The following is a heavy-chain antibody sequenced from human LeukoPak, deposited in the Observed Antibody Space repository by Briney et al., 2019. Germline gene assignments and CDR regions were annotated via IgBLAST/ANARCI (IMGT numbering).Heavy chain of an antibody. V-gene: IGHV3-23*01. Sequence: GGSLRLSCAASGFTFSSYAMSWVRQAPGKGLEWVSAISGSGGSTYYADSVRGRFTISRDNAKNSLYLQMNSLRAEDTAVYYCARDVSRVVPAARYFDYWGQGTLVTVSS. J-gene: IGHJ4*02. CDR3: ARDVSRVVPAARYFDY. D-gene: IGHD2-2*01. CDR1: GFTFSSYA. CDR2: ISGSGGST.